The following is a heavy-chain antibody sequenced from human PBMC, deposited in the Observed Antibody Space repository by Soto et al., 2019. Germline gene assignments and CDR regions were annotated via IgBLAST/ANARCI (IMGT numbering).Heavy chain of an antibody. D-gene: IGHD6-19*01. CDR1: GFTFSSYS. J-gene: IGHJ5*02. V-gene: IGHV3-21*01. CDR2: ISSSSSYI. CDR3: ARAGTTSLSSGWFDP. Sequence: PGGSLRLSCAASGFTFSSYSINFFRHAPCKGLEWVSSISSSSSYIYYADSVKGRFTISRDNAKNSLYLQMNSLRAEDTAVYYCARAGTTSLSSGWFDPWGQGTLVTVSS.